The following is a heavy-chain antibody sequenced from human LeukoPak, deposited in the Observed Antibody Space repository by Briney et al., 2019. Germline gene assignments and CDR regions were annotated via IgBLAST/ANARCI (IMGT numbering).Heavy chain of an antibody. CDR1: GGSISSRGYY. CDR3: ARRSSSGWFFDS. Sequence: SETLSLTCTVSGGSISSRGYYWGWIRQPPGKGLEWIGSISYRGSTYYNPSLKSRVTISVDTSQNQFSLKLSSVTAADTAVYYCARRSSSGWFFDSWGQGTLVTVSS. V-gene: IGHV4-39*01. D-gene: IGHD6-19*01. CDR2: ISYRGST. J-gene: IGHJ4*02.